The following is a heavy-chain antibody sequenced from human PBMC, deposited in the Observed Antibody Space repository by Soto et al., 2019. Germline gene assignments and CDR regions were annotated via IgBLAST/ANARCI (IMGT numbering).Heavy chain of an antibody. CDR2: INPSGGST. D-gene: IGHD3-22*01. V-gene: IGHV1-46*01. J-gene: IGHJ3*02. CDR1: GYTFTSYY. CDR3: ARVRGWGLDYYDSSGYYHAPDAFDI. Sequence: ASVKVSCKASGYTFTSYYMHWVRQAPGQGLEWMGIINPSGGSTSYAQKFQGRVTMTRDTSTSTVYMELSSLRSEDTAVYYCARVRGWGLDYYDSSGYYHAPDAFDISGQGTMVTVSS.